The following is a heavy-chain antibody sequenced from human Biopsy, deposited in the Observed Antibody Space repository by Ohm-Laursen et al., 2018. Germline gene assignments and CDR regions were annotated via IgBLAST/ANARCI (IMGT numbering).Heavy chain of an antibody. CDR3: ARNRANDYVWGSYGDDN. V-gene: IGHV1-18*01. D-gene: IGHD3-16*01. Sequence: SSVKVSCKTSGYTFTDAAITWVRQVGGQGFEWLGWISTKTGNTNFAQKFQGRITLTTDASTATAYMELRGLISDDTAVYYCARNRANDYVWGSYGDDNWGQGTLVTVSS. CDR2: ISTKTGNT. CDR1: GYTFTDAA. J-gene: IGHJ4*02.